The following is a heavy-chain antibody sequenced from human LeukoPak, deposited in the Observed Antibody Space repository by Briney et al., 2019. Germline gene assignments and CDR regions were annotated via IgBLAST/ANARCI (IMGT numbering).Heavy chain of an antibody. CDR1: GYTFTSYG. Sequence: GASVKVSCKASGYTFTSYGISWVRQAPGQGLEWMGWISAYNGNTNYAQKLQGRVTMTTDTSTSTAYMEVRSLRPDDTAVNYWARGAKGLCCGGSCYWFDRWGQGTLVTVS. J-gene: IGHJ5*02. D-gene: IGHD2-15*01. CDR3: ARGAKGLCCGGSCYWFDR. V-gene: IGHV1-18*01. CDR2: ISAYNGNT.